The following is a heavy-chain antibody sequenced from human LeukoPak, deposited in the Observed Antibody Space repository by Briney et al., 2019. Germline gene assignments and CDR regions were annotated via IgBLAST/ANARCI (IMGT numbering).Heavy chain of an antibody. CDR2: ISAYNGNT. V-gene: IGHV1-18*01. CDR1: VYTFSIYG. J-gene: IGHJ5*02. Sequence: GASVKVSCKASVYTFSIYGITWVRQAPGQGLEWMGWISAYNGNTKYAEKVQGRVTMTTDTSTSTAYMELRNLRSDDTAVYYCARRWHESGGGSCCPFDPWGQGTLVIVSS. D-gene: IGHD2-15*01. CDR3: ARRWHESGGGSCCPFDP.